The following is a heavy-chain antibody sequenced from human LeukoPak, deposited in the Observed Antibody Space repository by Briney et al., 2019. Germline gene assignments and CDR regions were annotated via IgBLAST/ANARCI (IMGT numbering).Heavy chain of an antibody. J-gene: IGHJ4*02. CDR1: GFTFSSYG. CDR3: AKPVVPAARLFDF. Sequence: GGSLRLSCAASGFTFSSYGMHWVRQAPGKGLEWVAVVSYDGSNKYYADSVKGRFTISRDNSKNTLYLQMNSLRVEDAAAYYCAKPVVPAARLFDFWGQGTLVTVSS. D-gene: IGHD2-2*01. V-gene: IGHV3-30*18. CDR2: VSYDGSNK.